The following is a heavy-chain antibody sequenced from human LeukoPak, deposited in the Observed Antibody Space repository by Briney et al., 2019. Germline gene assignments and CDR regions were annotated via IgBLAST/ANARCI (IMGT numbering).Heavy chain of an antibody. CDR2: IIPIFGAA. CDR1: GGTFSSYA. CDR3: ARVGRIADFWSGYRNDAFDI. Sequence: SVKVSCKASGGTFSSYAISWVRQAPGQGLEWMGGIIPIFGAANYAQKFQGRVTITADESTSTAYMELSSLRSEDTAVYYCARVGRIADFWSGYRNDAFDIWGQGTMVTVSS. J-gene: IGHJ3*02. V-gene: IGHV1-69*13. D-gene: IGHD3-3*01.